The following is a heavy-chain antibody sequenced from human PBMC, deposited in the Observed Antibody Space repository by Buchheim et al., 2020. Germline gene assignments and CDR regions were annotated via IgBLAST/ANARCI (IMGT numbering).Heavy chain of an antibody. D-gene: IGHD1-14*01. Sequence: VQLLESGGGLVQPGGSLRLSCIASGFTFSSYAMHWVRQAPGKGLEWVAVISYDGSDEYYADSVKGRFTISRDHSKNPPYMEMNNLRTEDTAVYYCAREFLHHEDYWGQGTL. V-gene: IGHV3-30-3*01. CDR2: ISYDGSDE. J-gene: IGHJ4*02. CDR3: AREFLHHEDY. CDR1: GFTFSSYA.